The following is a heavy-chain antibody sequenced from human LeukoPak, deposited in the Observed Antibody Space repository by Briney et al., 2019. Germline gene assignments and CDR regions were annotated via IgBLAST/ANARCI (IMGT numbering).Heavy chain of an antibody. Sequence: GESLKISCKGSGYTFTNYWIGWVRQMPGKGLEWMGVIYPNDSDTRYSPSFQGQVRISADKSISTAHLQWSSLKASDTAMFYCARGGDAEQFGELSPFDFWGQGTLVTVSS. V-gene: IGHV5-51*01. CDR3: ARGGDAEQFGELSPFDF. CDR2: IYPNDSDT. J-gene: IGHJ4*02. D-gene: IGHD3-10*01. CDR1: GYTFTNYW.